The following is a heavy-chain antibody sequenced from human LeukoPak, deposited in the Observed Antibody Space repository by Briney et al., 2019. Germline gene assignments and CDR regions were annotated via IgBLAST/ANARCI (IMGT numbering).Heavy chain of an antibody. CDR1: GGSFSGYY. CDR2: INHSGST. J-gene: IGHJ5*02. D-gene: IGHD2-2*02. CDR3: VKVTSCYTRERGWFDP. Sequence: SETLSLTCAVYGGSFSGYYWSWLRQPPGKGLEWIGEINHSGSTNYNPSLKSRVTISVDTSKNQFSLKLSSVTAADTAVYDCVKVTSCYTRERGWFDPWGQGTLVTVSS. V-gene: IGHV4-34*01.